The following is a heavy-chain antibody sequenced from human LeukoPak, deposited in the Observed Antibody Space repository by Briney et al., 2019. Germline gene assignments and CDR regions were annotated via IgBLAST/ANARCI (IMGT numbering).Heavy chain of an antibody. CDR3: AADQGITMVRGVITSTLYYYGMDV. D-gene: IGHD3-10*01. Sequence: SVKVSCKASGFTFTSSAMQWVRQARGQRLEWIGWIVVGSGNTNYAQKFQERVTITRDMSTSTAYMELSSLRSEGTAVYYCAADQGITMVRGVITSTLYYYGMDVWGQGTTVTVSS. J-gene: IGHJ6*02. CDR2: IVVGSGNT. V-gene: IGHV1-58*02. CDR1: GFTFTSSA.